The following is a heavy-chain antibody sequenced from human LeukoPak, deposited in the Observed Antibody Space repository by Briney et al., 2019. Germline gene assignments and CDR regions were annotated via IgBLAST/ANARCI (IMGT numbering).Heavy chain of an antibody. CDR1: GFTFSNHY. J-gene: IGHJ4*02. Sequence: PGGSLRLSCAASGFTFSNHYMSWIRQAPGKGLEWVSYITSSDGGGFYADSVKGRFTISRDNAKNSLYLQMNSLRVEDTAVYYCARDGDTTSKVDYLGQGTLVTVSS. D-gene: IGHD4-11*01. CDR2: ITSSDGGG. CDR3: ARDGDTTSKVDY. V-gene: IGHV3-11*01.